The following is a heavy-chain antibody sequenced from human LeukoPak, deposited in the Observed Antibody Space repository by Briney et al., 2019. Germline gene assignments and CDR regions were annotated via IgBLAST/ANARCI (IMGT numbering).Heavy chain of an antibody. CDR3: ASSYYDFWSGYYTHFDY. J-gene: IGHJ4*02. CDR1: GFTFSSYS. D-gene: IGHD3-3*01. CDR2: ISSSSSYI. Sequence: GGSLRLSCAASGFTFSSYSMNWVRQAPGKGLEWVSSISSSSSYIYYADSVKGRFTISRDNAKNSLYLQMNSLRAEDTAVYYCASSYYDFWSGYYTHFDYWGQGTLVTVSS. V-gene: IGHV3-21*01.